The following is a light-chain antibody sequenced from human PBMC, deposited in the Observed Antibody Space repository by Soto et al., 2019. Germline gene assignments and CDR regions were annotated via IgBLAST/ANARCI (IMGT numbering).Light chain of an antibody. J-gene: IGLJ2*01. CDR3: CSYAGDYTVI. V-gene: IGLV2-11*01. Sequence: QSALTQPRSVSGSPGQSVTISCTGTSSDVGGYDCVSWYQQHPGKAPKLMIYDVSQRPSGVPDRFSASKSGNTASLTISGLQAEDEADYYCCSYAGDYTVIFGGGTKVTVL. CDR1: SSDVGGYDC. CDR2: DVS.